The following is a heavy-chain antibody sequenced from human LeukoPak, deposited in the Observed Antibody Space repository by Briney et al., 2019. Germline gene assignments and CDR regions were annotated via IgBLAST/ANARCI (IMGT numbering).Heavy chain of an antibody. CDR2: ISYDGSNK. D-gene: IGHD6-19*01. CDR3: AKVRRIAVAGNLVDY. V-gene: IGHV3-30*18. CDR1: GFTFSSYG. J-gene: IGHJ4*02. Sequence: QAGGSLRLSGAASGFTFSSYGMHWFRQAPGKGLEWVAVISYDGSNKYYADSVKGRFTISRDNSKNTLYLQMNSLRAEDTAVYYCAKVRRIAVAGNLVDYWGQGTLVTVSS.